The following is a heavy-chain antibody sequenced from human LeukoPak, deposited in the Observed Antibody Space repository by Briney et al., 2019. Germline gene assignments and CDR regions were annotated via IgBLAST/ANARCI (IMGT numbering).Heavy chain of an antibody. CDR2: INPNSGGT. D-gene: IGHD2-2*02. Sequence: EASVKVSCKTSKNMFTGYFMHWVRQAPGQGLEWIGWINPNSGGTLFARRFQGRVTTTRDTSIGATYMELSRLTSDDTALYYCAAQCNDDFCYKRDYMDIWSKGTMVIVSS. CDR1: KNMFTGYF. CDR3: AAQCNDDFCYKRDYMDI. V-gene: IGHV1-2*02. J-gene: IGHJ6*03.